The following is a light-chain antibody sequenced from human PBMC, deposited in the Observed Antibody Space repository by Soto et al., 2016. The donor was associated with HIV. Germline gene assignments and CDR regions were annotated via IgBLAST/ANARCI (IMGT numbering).Light chain of an antibody. J-gene: IGKJ1*01. Sequence: AIRMTQSPSSLSASTGDRVNIGCRASQGISSYVAWYQQKPGKAPKLLMYAASTLQSGVPSRFSGSGSGTEFTLTISCLQSEDFAIYYCQQYYTLPRTFGQGTKVEIK. CDR2: AAS. CDR1: QGISSY. V-gene: IGKV1-8*01. CDR3: QQYYTLPRT.